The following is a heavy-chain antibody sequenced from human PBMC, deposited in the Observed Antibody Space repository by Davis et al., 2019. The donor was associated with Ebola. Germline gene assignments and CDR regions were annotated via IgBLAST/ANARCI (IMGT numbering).Heavy chain of an antibody. CDR3: ARDRNDCTGGVCSLAAGDY. Sequence: ASVKVSCKASGYTFTSYAMHWVRQAPGQGLEWMGWISAYNGNTNYAQKLQGRVTMTTDTSTSTAYMELRSLRSDDTAVYYCARDRNDCTGGVCSLAAGDYWGQGTLVTVSS. V-gene: IGHV1-18*01. D-gene: IGHD2-8*02. CDR2: ISAYNGNT. CDR1: GYTFTSYA. J-gene: IGHJ4*02.